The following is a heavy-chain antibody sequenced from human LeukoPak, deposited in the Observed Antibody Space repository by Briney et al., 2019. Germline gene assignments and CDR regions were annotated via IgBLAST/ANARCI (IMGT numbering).Heavy chain of an antibody. CDR2: IKQDGSDK. V-gene: IGHV3-7*01. J-gene: IGHJ4*02. CDR3: ARDQRTFGGVIVPFDY. Sequence: PGGSLRLSCAASGFTFSSYWMSWVRQAPGKGLEWVANIKQDGSDKYYVDSVKGRFTISRDSAKNALYLQMNSLRAEDTAVYYCARDQRTFGGVIVPFDYWGQGILVTVSS. CDR1: GFTFSSYW. D-gene: IGHD3-16*02.